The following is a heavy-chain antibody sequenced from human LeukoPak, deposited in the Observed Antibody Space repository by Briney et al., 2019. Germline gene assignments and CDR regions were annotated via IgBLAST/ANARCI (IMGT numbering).Heavy chain of an antibody. D-gene: IGHD2-2*01. CDR2: INSDRSRT. Sequence: PGRTLRPSRAVSRFALNKDWMPSVREAARTGLVSFSHINSDRSRTTYAESVKGRFTISRDNDKNTLFLQMNSLRVEDTAVYYCTRDRSVPGRYYYYYAMDVWGQGTTVTVSS. V-gene: IGHV3-74*01. CDR3: TRDRSVPGRYYYYYAMDV. CDR1: RFALNKDW. J-gene: IGHJ6*02.